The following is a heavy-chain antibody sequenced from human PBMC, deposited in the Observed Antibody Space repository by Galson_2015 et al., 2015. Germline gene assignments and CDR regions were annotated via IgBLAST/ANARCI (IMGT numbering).Heavy chain of an antibody. Sequence: TLSLTCTVSGGSINSGSYYWSWIRQPAGKGLEWIGRIYINGITKYNPSLKSRVTITLDTSKNQFSLNLSSVTAAYTAVYYCARDMEGATMNWFDPWGQGTLVTVSS. D-gene: IGHD1-26*01. CDR1: GGSINSGSYY. J-gene: IGHJ5*02. CDR2: IYINGIT. V-gene: IGHV4-61*02. CDR3: ARDMEGATMNWFDP.